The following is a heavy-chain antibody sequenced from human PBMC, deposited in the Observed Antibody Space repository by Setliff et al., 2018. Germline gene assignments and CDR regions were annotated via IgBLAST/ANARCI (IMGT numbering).Heavy chain of an antibody. CDR2: IGASGDRT. D-gene: IGHD3-22*01. Sequence: GGSLRLSCVASTFTFSKYAITWVRQAPGKGLEWVSSIGASGDRTYYADSVKGRFTISRDNAKNSLYLQMNSLRAEDTAVYYCARENYYVSSGYYYGVDYWGQGTLVTVSS. CDR1: TFTFSKYA. J-gene: IGHJ4*02. CDR3: ARENYYVSSGYYYGVDY. V-gene: IGHV3-23*01.